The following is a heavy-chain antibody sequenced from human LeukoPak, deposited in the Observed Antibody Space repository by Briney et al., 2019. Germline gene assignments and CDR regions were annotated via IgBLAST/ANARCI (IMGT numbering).Heavy chain of an antibody. V-gene: IGHV3-21*01. CDR2: ISSSSSYI. D-gene: IGHD2-2*01. J-gene: IGHJ4*02. CDR3: ARDSWWPAAPDY. CDR1: GFTVSSNY. Sequence: PGGSLRLSCAASGFTVSSNYMSWVRQAPGKGLEWVSSISSSSSYIYYADSVKGRFTISRDNAKNSLYLQMNSLRAEDTAVYYCARDSWWPAAPDYWGQGTLVTVSS.